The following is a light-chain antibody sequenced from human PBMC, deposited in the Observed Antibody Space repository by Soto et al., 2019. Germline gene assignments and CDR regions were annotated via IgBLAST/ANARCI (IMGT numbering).Light chain of an antibody. CDR3: ISYTSDDVRYV. CDR2: EVS. CDR1: SSDVGGYNY. J-gene: IGLJ1*01. V-gene: IGLV2-14*01. Sequence: SALTQPASVSGSPGQSITISCTGTSSDVGGYNYVSWYQQHPGKAPKLMIYEVSNRPSGVSNRFSGSKSGHTASLTISGLQAEDEADYYCISYTSDDVRYVFGTGTKVTVL.